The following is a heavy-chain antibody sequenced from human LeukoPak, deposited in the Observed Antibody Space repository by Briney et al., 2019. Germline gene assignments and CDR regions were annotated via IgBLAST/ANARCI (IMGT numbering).Heavy chain of an antibody. CDR2: ISNSGDST. J-gene: IGHJ4*02. CDR1: GFTFSSYA. CDR3: ARQLGYCSDGTCYFDY. V-gene: IGHV3-23*01. Sequence: PGGSLRLSCAASGFTFSSYATTWVRQAPGKGLEWISVISNSGDSTYYADSVKGRFTISRDNSKNTLYLQMNSLRAEDTAVYYCARQLGYCSDGTCYFDYWGQGTLVTVSS. D-gene: IGHD2-15*01.